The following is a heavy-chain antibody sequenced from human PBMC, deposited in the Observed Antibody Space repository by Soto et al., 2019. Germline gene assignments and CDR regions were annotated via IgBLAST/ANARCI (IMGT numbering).Heavy chain of an antibody. Sequence: QLQLQESGPGLVKPSETLSLTCTVSGVSIGSNSYYWGWIRQPPGKGLEWIGSIYYSGSTYYNPSLKSRVTISIDTSKNQFSLKLGSVTAADTALYYFARPGGRGYFDYWGQGTRVTVSS. CDR2: IYYSGST. D-gene: IGHD3-16*01. J-gene: IGHJ4*02. V-gene: IGHV4-39*01. CDR3: ARPGGRGYFDY. CDR1: GVSIGSNSYY.